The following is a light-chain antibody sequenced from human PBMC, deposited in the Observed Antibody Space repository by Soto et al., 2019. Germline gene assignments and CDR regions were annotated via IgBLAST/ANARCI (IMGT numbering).Light chain of an antibody. J-gene: IGKJ1*01. Sequence: EIVLTQSPATLSLSPGERATLSCRASQSVRSSLAWYQQKLGQPPRLLIYDASNRATGIPARFSGSGSGTDFTLTISSLEPEDFAVYYCQQHTDWLRTFGQAT. CDR2: DAS. V-gene: IGKV3-11*01. CDR3: QQHTDWLRT. CDR1: QSVRSS.